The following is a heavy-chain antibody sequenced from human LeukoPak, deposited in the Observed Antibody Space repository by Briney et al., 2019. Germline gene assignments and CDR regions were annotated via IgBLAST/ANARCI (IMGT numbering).Heavy chain of an antibody. V-gene: IGHV3-13*01. CDR1: GFTFSSFD. J-gene: IGHJ4*02. Sequence: GGSLRLPCAASGFTFSSFDMHWVRQAPGKGLEWVSGIGTLLDTDYPDSLKGRFTISRENAKNSVFLQMNNVRAGDTAVYYCVRGRNNNYYDDSGYYPYWGQGTLVTVSS. CDR2: IGTLLDT. D-gene: IGHD3-22*01. CDR3: VRGRNNNYYDDSGYYPY.